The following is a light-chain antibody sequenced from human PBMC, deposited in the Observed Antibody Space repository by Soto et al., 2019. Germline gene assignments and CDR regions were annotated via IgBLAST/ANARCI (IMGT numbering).Light chain of an antibody. CDR2: DAS. CDR3: QQYTSYWA. CDR1: QSISSW. V-gene: IGKV1-5*01. Sequence: DIQMTQSPSTLSASVGDRVTITCRASQSISSWLAWYQQKPGKAPKLLIYDASSLESGVPSSFSGSGSGTEFTLTISSLQPDDFATYYCQQYTSYWAFGQGTKVEIQ. J-gene: IGKJ1*01.